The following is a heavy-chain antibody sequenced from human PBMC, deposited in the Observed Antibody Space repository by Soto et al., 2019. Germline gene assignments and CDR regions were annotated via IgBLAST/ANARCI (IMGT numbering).Heavy chain of an antibody. CDR2: IYHSEST. CDR3: ARDGTTVTDNKPNQYYYYYYGMDV. Sequence: PSETLSLTCAVSGYSITSGYYWGWIRQPPGKGLEWIGSIYHSESTYYNPSLKSRVTISVDTSKDQFSLKLNSVTAADTAVYYCARDGTTVTDNKPNQYYYYYYGMDVWGQGTTVTVYS. D-gene: IGHD4-17*01. CDR1: GYSITSGYY. V-gene: IGHV4-38-2*02. J-gene: IGHJ6*02.